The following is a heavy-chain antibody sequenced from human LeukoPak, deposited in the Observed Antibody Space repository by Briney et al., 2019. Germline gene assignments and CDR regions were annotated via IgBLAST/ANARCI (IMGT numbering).Heavy chain of an antibody. D-gene: IGHD2-15*01. CDR1: GGSISSYY. CDR2: IYYSRST. V-gene: IGHV4-59*01. CDR3: ATSPSGYCSGGSCYEN. J-gene: IGHJ4*02. Sequence: PSETLSLTCTVSGGSISSYYWSWIRQPPGKGLEWIGYIYYSRSTNYNPSFKSRVTISVDTSKNQFSLKLSSVTAADTAVYYCATSPSGYCSGGSCYENWGQGTLVTVSS.